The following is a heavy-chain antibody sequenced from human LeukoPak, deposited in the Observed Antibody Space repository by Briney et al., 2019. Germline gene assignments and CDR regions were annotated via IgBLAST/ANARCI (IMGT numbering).Heavy chain of an antibody. CDR3: ARSGLMIRGVIDY. J-gene: IGHJ4*02. CDR1: GFTFGDYA. D-gene: IGHD3-10*01. CDR2: ISYDGSNK. V-gene: IGHV3-30*04. Sequence: GGSLRLSCTASGFTFGDYATSWVRQAPGKGLEWVAVISYDGSNKYYADSVKGRFTISRDNSKNTLYLQMNSLRAEDTAVYYCARSGLMIRGVIDYWGQGTLVTVSS.